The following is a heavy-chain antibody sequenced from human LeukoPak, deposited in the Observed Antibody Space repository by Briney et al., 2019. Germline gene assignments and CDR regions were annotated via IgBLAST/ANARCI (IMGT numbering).Heavy chain of an antibody. CDR3: AKNGGDSYGTGHFDC. J-gene: IGHJ4*02. Sequence: PGGSLRLSCVVSGFTFRSYAMTWVRQAPGKGLEWVSAIGGSGANTYYADSVKGRFTISRDNSKTTLYLQMDSLRADDTAVYYCAKNGGDSYGTGHFDCWGQGTLVTVSS. CDR1: GFTFRSYA. V-gene: IGHV3-23*01. CDR2: IGGSGANT. D-gene: IGHD3-10*01.